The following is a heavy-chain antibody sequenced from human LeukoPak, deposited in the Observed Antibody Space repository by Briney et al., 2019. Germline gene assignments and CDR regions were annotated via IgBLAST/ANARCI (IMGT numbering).Heavy chain of an antibody. Sequence: PGGSLRLSCAASGFTVSSNYRSWVRQAPGKGLEWVSIIYTGGSTYYSGSVQGRFTISRDNSKNTLYLQMNSLRPDDTAVYYCARERGTSGYILAYWGQGTLVTVSP. V-gene: IGHV3-53*01. J-gene: IGHJ4*02. CDR2: IYTGGST. D-gene: IGHD3-22*01. CDR3: ARERGTSGYILAY. CDR1: GFTVSSNY.